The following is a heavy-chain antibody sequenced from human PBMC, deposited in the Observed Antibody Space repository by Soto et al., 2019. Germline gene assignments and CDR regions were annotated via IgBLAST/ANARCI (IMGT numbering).Heavy chain of an antibody. Sequence: GGSLRLSCAASGFTFSSYAMSWVRQAPGKGLEWVSAISGSGGSTYYADSVKGRFTISRDNSKNTLYLQMNSLRAEDTAVYYCAKGPGITMIVVVISPFDYWGQGTLVTAPQ. CDR2: ISGSGGST. D-gene: IGHD3-22*01. CDR1: GFTFSSYA. CDR3: AKGPGITMIVVVISPFDY. J-gene: IGHJ4*02. V-gene: IGHV3-23*01.